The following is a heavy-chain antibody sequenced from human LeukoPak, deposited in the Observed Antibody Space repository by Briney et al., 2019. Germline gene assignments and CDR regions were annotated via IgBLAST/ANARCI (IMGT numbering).Heavy chain of an antibody. CDR3: AKGVAAAGRYYYYGMDV. V-gene: IGHV3-23*01. CDR1: GFTFSSYA. J-gene: IGHJ6*02. Sequence: GGSLRLSCAASGFTFSSYAMSWVRQAPGKGLEWVSAISGSGGSTYYADSVKGRFTISRDNSKNTLYLQMNSLRAGDTAVYYCAKGVAAAGRYYYYGMDVWGQGTTVTVSS. CDR2: ISGSGGST. D-gene: IGHD6-13*01.